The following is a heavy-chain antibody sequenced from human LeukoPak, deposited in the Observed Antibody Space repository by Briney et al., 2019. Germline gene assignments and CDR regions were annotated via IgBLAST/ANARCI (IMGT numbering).Heavy chain of an antibody. CDR1: GYTFTSFV. J-gene: IGHJ4*02. V-gene: IGHV1-18*01. D-gene: IGHD6-13*01. CDR3: ARSLAAAGKPYYFDY. CDR2: ISAYNGNT. Sequence: ASVKVSCKASGYTFTSFVASWGRRPLGQGLEGLGWISAYNGNTNYAQKLQGRVTMTTDTSTSTAYMELRSLRSDDTAVYYCARSLAAAGKPYYFDYWGQGTLVTVSS.